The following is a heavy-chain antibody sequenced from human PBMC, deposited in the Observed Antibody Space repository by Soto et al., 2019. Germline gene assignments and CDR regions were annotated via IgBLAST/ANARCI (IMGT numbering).Heavy chain of an antibody. V-gene: IGHV4-31*03. Sequence: SETLSLTCTVTGDSTTIGGYYWSWIRQHPGKGLEWLGYIYGSGGSGRTLYNPSLKSRITLSVDTSKTQFSLNLSSVTVADTAVYFCARKXXXYFSGIDYWGQGPLVTVSS. J-gene: IGHJ4*02. D-gene: IGHD1-1*01. CDR1: GDSTTIGGYY. CDR2: IYGSGGSGRT. CDR3: ARKXXXYFSGIDY.